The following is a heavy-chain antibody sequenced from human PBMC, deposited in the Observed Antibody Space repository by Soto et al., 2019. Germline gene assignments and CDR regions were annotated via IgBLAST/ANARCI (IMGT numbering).Heavy chain of an antibody. CDR1: GFTFSSYA. Sequence: GGSLGLSCAASGFTFSSYAMHWVRQAPGKGLEYVSAISSNGGSTYYANSVKGRFTISRDNSKNTLYLQMGSLRAEDMAVYYCARDREKVYYYYYMDVWGKGTTVTVSS. D-gene: IGHD3-10*01. CDR3: ARDREKVYYYYYMDV. J-gene: IGHJ6*03. V-gene: IGHV3-64*01. CDR2: ISSNGGST.